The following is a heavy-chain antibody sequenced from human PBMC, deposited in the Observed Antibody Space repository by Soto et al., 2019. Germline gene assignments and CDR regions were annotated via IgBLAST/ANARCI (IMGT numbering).Heavy chain of an antibody. Sequence: QVQLVQSGAEVKKPGASVKVSCKASGYTFTGYYMHWVRQAPGQGLEWMGWINPNRGGTNYAQKFQGWVTMTRDTSISTAYMELSRLRSDDTAVYYCARGGTTTVTTPNYYYYGMDVWGQGTTVTVSS. CDR1: GYTFTGYY. CDR2: INPNRGGT. D-gene: IGHD4-17*01. V-gene: IGHV1-2*04. J-gene: IGHJ6*02. CDR3: ARGGTTTVTTPNYYYYGMDV.